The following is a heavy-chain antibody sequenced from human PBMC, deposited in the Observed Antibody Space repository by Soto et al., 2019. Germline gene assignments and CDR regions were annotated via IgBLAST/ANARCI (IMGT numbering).Heavy chain of an antibody. CDR2: FDPEDGET. D-gene: IGHD1-26*01. Sequence: ASVKVSCKVSGYTLTELSMHWVRQAPGKGLEWMGGFDPEDGETIYAQKFQGRVTMTEDTSTDTAYMELSSLRSEDTAVYYCATVRSYLHRGDFDYYGMDVWGQGTTVTVSS. V-gene: IGHV1-24*01. CDR1: GYTLTELS. J-gene: IGHJ6*02. CDR3: ATVRSYLHRGDFDYYGMDV.